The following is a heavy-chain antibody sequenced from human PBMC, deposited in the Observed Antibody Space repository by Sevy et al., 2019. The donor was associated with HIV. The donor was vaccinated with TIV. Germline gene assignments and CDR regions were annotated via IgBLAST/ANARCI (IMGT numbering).Heavy chain of an antibody. J-gene: IGHJ6*02. D-gene: IGHD4-17*01. V-gene: IGHV1-2*02. Sequence: SSVKVSCKASGYTFSDYYIHWVRQAPGQGLEWMAWINPNDGVTHYAQRLQGGVTLTRDTSVSTAYMDLRGLRYDDTAIYYCARLTTRPTSDLYGMDVWGQGTPVTVSS. CDR2: INPNDGVT. CDR3: ARLTTRPTSDLYGMDV. CDR1: GYTFSDYY.